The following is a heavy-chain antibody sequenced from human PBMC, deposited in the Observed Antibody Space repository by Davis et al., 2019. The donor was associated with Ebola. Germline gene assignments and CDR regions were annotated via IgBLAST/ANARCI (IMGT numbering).Heavy chain of an antibody. CDR2: ISSSSNYI. J-gene: IGHJ6*04. Sequence: GGSLRLSCAASGFTFSSNSMNWVRQAPGKGLEWVSFISSSSNYIYYADSVKGRFTVSRDNAKNSLYLQMNSLRDDDTAVYFCARVNLWSRGWGMDVWGKGTTVTVSS. CDR1: GFTFSSNS. D-gene: IGHD2-21*01. CDR3: ARVNLWSRGWGMDV. V-gene: IGHV3-21*01.